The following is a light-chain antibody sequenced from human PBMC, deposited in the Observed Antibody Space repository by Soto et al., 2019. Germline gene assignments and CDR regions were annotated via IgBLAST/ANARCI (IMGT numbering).Light chain of an antibody. Sequence: QSVLTQPPSVSGAPGQRVTIPCTGPSSNIGAGYDVHGYQQLPGTAPKHLIYGNSNRPSGVPDRFSGSKSGTSASLAITGLQAEDEADYSCQSYDRSLSAVVPGGGTQLTVL. CDR2: GNS. CDR1: SSNIGAGYD. V-gene: IGLV1-40*01. J-gene: IGLJ2*01. CDR3: QSYDRSLSAVV.